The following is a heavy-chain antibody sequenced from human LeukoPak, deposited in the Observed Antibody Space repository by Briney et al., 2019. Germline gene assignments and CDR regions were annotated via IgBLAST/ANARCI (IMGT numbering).Heavy chain of an antibody. J-gene: IGHJ4*02. V-gene: IGHV4-34*01. CDR3: ARGANYYDSSGYSATFDY. CDR1: GGSFSGYY. Sequence: KPSETLSLTCAVYGGSFSGYYWSWIRQPPGKGLEWIGEINHSGSTNYNPSLKSRVTISLDTSKNQFPLKLSSVTAADTAVYYCARGANYYDSSGYSATFDYWGQGTLVTVSS. CDR2: INHSGST. D-gene: IGHD3-22*01.